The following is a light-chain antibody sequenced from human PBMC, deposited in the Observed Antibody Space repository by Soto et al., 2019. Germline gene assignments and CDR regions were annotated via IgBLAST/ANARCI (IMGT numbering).Light chain of an antibody. V-gene: IGKV3-20*01. J-gene: IGKJ5*01. Sequence: EISLTQSPGTPSLSRGERATLXXRASQSVSRSYLAWYQQKPGQAPXLLIYGASSRSTGIPDRFSGSGSGTDFTLTISRLEPEDFAVYYCQQYGSSPITFGQGTDWRL. CDR1: QSVSRSY. CDR2: GAS. CDR3: QQYGSSPIT.